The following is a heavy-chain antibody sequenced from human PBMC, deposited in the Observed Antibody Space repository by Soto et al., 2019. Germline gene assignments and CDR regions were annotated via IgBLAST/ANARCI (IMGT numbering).Heavy chain of an antibody. CDR2: ISGGGDGR. CDR1: GFTFINYA. CDR3: AKKALGSLATYCSGGDCYYAFDG. V-gene: IGHV3-23*01. D-gene: IGHD2-15*01. Sequence: EVQLLESGGGLVQPGGSLRLSCAGSGFTFINYAMIWVRQAPGKGLEWVSTISGGGDGRYYADSVRDRFTISRDNSRYTVYLQINSLSAEDTAVYYCAKKALGSLATYCSGGDCYYAFDGWGQGTMVTVSS. J-gene: IGHJ3*01.